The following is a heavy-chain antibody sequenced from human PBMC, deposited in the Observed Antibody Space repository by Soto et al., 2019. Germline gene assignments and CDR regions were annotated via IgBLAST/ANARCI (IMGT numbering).Heavy chain of an antibody. CDR3: ARLYYYGSWSLNP. V-gene: IGHV4-39*01. J-gene: IGHJ5*02. Sequence: PSETLSLTCTVSGGSISSSSYYWGWIRQPPAKGQEWIGSIYYSGSTYYNPSLKSRVTISVDTSKNQFSLKLSSVTAADTAVYYCARLYYYGSWSLNPWGQGTLVTVSS. CDR1: GGSISSSSYY. CDR2: IYYSGST. D-gene: IGHD3-10*01.